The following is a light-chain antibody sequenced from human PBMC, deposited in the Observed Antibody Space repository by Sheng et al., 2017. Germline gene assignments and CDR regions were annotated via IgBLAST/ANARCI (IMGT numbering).Light chain of an antibody. CDR2: GAS. V-gene: IGKV3-20*01. J-gene: IGKJ1*01. CDR1: ESVNSD. Sequence: EIVMTQSPDTLSVSPGERVSVSCRASESVNSDLAWYQQKPGQAPRLLIFGASSRATGIPDRFSGSGSGTDFTLTINRLEPEDFAVYYCQQSGSTPWTFGQGTKVEIK. CDR3: QQSGSTPWT.